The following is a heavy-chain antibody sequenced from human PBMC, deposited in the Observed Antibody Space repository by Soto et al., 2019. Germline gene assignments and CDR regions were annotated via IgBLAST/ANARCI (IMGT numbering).Heavy chain of an antibody. CDR2: IILSASTI. Sequence: QVQLVESGGGLVKPGGSLKLSCAASGFTFSDYYMSWIRQAPGKGLEWVSYIILSASTIYYADSVKGRFTISRDNAKNSLYLQMNSLRAEDTAVYYCARGRSSSVYFDYWGQGTLVTVSS. J-gene: IGHJ4*02. CDR1: GFTFSDYY. CDR3: ARGRSSSVYFDY. V-gene: IGHV3-11*01. D-gene: IGHD6-6*01.